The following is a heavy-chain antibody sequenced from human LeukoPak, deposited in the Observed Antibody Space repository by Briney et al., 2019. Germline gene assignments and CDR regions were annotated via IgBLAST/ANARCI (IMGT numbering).Heavy chain of an antibody. Sequence: ASVKVSCKASGYSFTSYAMHWVRQAPGQRLEWMGWINAGNGNTKYSQKFQGRVTITRDTSASTAYMELSSLRSEDTAVYYCARRMSYDSSGPVKNWFDPWGQGTLVTVSS. CDR1: GYSFTSYA. D-gene: IGHD3-22*01. CDR3: ARRMSYDSSGPVKNWFDP. V-gene: IGHV1-3*01. J-gene: IGHJ5*02. CDR2: INAGNGNT.